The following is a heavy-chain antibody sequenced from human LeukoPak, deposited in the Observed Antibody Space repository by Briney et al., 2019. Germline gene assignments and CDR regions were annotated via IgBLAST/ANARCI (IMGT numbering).Heavy chain of an antibody. CDR3: ARGTAVYASWINY. Sequence: GGSLRLSCAASGFTFSSYAMHWVRQAPGKGLEWVAVISYDGSNKYYADSVEGRFTISRDNSKNTLFLQVDSLRPEDTAVYYWARGTAVYASWINYWGQGTLVTVSS. J-gene: IGHJ4*02. D-gene: IGHD2-8*01. V-gene: IGHV3-30-3*01. CDR2: ISYDGSNK. CDR1: GFTFSSYA.